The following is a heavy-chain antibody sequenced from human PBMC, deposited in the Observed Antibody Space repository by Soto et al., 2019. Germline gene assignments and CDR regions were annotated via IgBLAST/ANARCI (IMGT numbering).Heavy chain of an antibody. V-gene: IGHV3-23*01. CDR3: AKDVFRTTVTTFGNLYYFDY. Sequence: GGSLRLSCAASGFTFSSYAMSWVRQAPGKGLEWVSAISGSGGSTYYADSVKGRFTISRDNSKNTLYLQMNSLRAEDTAVYYCAKDVFRTTVTTFGNLYYFDYWGQGTLVTVSS. CDR2: ISGSGGST. J-gene: IGHJ4*02. CDR1: GFTFSSYA. D-gene: IGHD4-4*01.